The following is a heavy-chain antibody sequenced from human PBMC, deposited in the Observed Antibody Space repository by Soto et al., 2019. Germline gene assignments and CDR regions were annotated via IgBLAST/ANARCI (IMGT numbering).Heavy chain of an antibody. CDR2: ISYDGSNK. CDR1: GFTFSSYG. J-gene: IGHJ4*02. D-gene: IGHD2-2*01. Sequence: GGSLRLSCAASGFTFSSYGMHWVRQAPGKGLEWVAVISYDGSNKYYADSVKGRFTISRDNSKNTLYLQMNSLRAEDTAVYYCAKEFIVVVPAAHGGDYFDYWGLGTLVTVSS. CDR3: AKEFIVVVPAAHGGDYFDY. V-gene: IGHV3-30*18.